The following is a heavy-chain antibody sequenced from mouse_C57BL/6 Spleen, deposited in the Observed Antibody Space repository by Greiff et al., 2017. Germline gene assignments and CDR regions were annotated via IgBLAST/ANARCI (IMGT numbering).Heavy chain of an antibody. V-gene: IGHV1-39*01. CDR3: ERSNYGNRFAY. D-gene: IGHD1-1*01. CDR1: GYSFTDYN. CDR2: INPNYGTT. Sequence: VQLKESGPELVKPGASVKISCKASGYSFTDYNMNWVKQSNGKSLEWIGVINPNYGTTSYNQKFKGKATLAVDQSSRTAYMLLNSLASEDSAVYYCERSNYGNRFAYWGKGTLVTVAA. J-gene: IGHJ3*01.